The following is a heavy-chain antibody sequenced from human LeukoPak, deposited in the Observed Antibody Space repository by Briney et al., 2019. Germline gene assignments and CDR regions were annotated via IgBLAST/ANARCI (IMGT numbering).Heavy chain of an antibody. CDR3: ARDFSGNTGKVVDY. CDR2: ISAYNGNT. CDR1: GYTFTSYG. D-gene: IGHD1/OR15-1a*01. V-gene: IGHV1-18*01. J-gene: IGHJ4*02. Sequence: ASAKVSCKASGYTFTSYGISWVRQAPGQGLEWMGWISAYNGNTNYAQKLQGRVTMTTDTSTSTAYMELRSLRSDDTAVYYCARDFSGNTGKVVDYWGQGTLVTVSS.